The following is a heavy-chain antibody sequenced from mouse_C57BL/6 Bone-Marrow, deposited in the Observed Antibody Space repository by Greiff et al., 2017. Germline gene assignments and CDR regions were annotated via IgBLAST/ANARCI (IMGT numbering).Heavy chain of an antibody. CDR2: IDPSDSYT. J-gene: IGHJ3*01. D-gene: IGHD1-1*01. CDR1: GYTFTSYW. Sequence: VQLQQPGAELVMPGASVKLSCKASGYTFTSYWMHWVKQRPGQGLEWIGEIDPSDSYTNYNQKFKGKSTLTVDKSSSTAYMQLSSLTSEDSAVDYCAREGVFITTEGFAYWGQGTLVTVSA. V-gene: IGHV1-69*01. CDR3: AREGVFITTEGFAY.